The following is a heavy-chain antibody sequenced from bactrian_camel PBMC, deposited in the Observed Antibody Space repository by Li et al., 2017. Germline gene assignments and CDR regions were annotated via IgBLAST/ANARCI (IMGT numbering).Heavy chain of an antibody. CDR3: AAGAPFYSSTYNACERHLAASGY. J-gene: IGHJ6*01. CDR1: TLILNNHG. Sequence: HVQLVESGGGLVQAGGSLNLSCTASTLILNNHGLAWFRQAPGKEREGVACISWSGATTYSTDSVKGRFTISRDAAKNTLSLQIDSLKPEDTAMYYCAAGAPFYSSTYNACERHLAASGYLGQGTQVTVS. D-gene: IGHD2*01. V-gene: IGHV3S60*01. CDR2: ISWSGATT.